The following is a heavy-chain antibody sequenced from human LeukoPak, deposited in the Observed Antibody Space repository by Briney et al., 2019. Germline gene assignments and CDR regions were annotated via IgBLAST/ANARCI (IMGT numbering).Heavy chain of an antibody. Sequence: ASVKVSCKASGYTFTSYAMHWVRQAPGQRLEWMGWINAGNGNTKYSQEFQGRVTMTTDTSTSTAYMELRSLTSDDTAVYYCAREAATGVYFDYWGQGTLVTVSS. J-gene: IGHJ4*02. CDR2: INAGNGNT. D-gene: IGHD6-13*01. V-gene: IGHV1-3*01. CDR1: GYTFTSYA. CDR3: AREAATGVYFDY.